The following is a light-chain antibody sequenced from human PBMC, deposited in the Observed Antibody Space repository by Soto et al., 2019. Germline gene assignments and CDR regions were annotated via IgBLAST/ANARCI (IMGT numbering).Light chain of an antibody. CDR2: RNN. J-gene: IGLJ1*01. CDR1: SSNIGSNY. Sequence: QAVLTQPPSASGTPGQRVTISCSGSSSNIGSNYVYWYQQLPGTAPKLLIYRNNQRPSGVPDRFSGSKSGTSASLAISGLRSEDEDHYYCAAWDDSLSGPVFGTGTKVTVL. V-gene: IGLV1-47*01. CDR3: AAWDDSLSGPV.